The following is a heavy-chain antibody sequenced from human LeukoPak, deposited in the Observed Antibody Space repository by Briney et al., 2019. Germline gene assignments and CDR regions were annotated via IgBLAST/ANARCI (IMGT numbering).Heavy chain of an antibody. CDR2: ISAYNGNT. V-gene: IGHV1-18*01. J-gene: IGHJ4*02. CDR3: ARTPGADFWSGYYYFDY. Sequence: ASVKVSCKASGYTFTSYGISWVRRAPGQGLEWMGWISAYNGNTNYAQKLQGRVTMTTDTSTSTAYMELRSLRSDDTAVYYCARTPGADFWSGYYYFDYWGQGTLVTVSS. CDR1: GYTFTSYG. D-gene: IGHD3-3*01.